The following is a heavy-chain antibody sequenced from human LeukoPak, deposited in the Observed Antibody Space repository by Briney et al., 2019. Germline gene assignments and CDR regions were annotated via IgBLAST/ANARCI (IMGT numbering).Heavy chain of an antibody. V-gene: IGHV2-5*02. D-gene: IGHD5-18*01. CDR3: VHSQEHSYGSFRDAFDV. Sequence: SGPTLVNPTQTLTLTCSLSGFSLSTSGVGVGWIRQPPGKALEWLALIFWDDDKRYSPSLKSRLTISKDTSKNQVVLTMTNMDPVDTATYYCVHSQEHSYGSFRDAFDVWGQGTLVTVSS. J-gene: IGHJ3*01. CDR1: GFSLSTSGVG. CDR2: IFWDDDK.